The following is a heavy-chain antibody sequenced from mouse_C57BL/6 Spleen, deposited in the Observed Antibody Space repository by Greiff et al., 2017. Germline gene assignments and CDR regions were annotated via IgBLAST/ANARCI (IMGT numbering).Heavy chain of an antibody. D-gene: IGHD2-3*01. J-gene: IGHJ4*01. CDR2: IYPGDGDT. V-gene: IGHV1-82*01. CDR1: GYAFSSSW. Sequence: VQLQQSGPELVKPGASVKISCKASGYAFSSSWMNWVKQRPGKGLEWIGRIYPGDGDTNYNGKFKGKATLTADKSSSTAYMQLSSLTSEDSAVYCWARDGGPYAMDYWGQGTSVTVSS. CDR3: ARDGGPYAMDY.